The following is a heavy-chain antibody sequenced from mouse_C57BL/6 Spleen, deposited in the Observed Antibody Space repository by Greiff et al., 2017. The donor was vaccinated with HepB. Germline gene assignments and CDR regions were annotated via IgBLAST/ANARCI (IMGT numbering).Heavy chain of an antibody. CDR3: VPYGNYEGFAY. CDR2: INPSTGGT. J-gene: IGHJ3*01. CDR1: GYSFTGYY. V-gene: IGHV1-42*01. Sequence: EVQLQQSGPELVKPGASVKISCKASGYSFTGYYMNWVKQSPEKSLEWIGEINPSTGGTTYNQKFKAKATLTVDKSSSTAYMQLKSLTSEDSAVYYCVPYGNYEGFAYWGQGTLVTVSA. D-gene: IGHD2-1*01.